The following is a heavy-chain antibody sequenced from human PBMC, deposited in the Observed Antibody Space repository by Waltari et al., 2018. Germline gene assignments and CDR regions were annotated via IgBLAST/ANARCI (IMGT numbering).Heavy chain of an antibody. J-gene: IGHJ4*02. CDR3: ARDESRHPNLHFDS. Sequence: QVQLQQSGPGLVKPSQTLLLTCAISGDRVSSQSTAWNWIRQSPSRGLEWLGRTYYRSKWYFDYAAVVKSRMTITPDTSRNQFSLQLKSVTPEDTAVYYCARDESRHPNLHFDSWGQGTQVTVSS. CDR1: GDRVSSQSTA. V-gene: IGHV6-1*01. CDR2: TYYRSKWYF.